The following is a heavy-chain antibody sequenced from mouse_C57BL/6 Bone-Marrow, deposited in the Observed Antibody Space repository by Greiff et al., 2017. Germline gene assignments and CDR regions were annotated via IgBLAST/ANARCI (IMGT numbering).Heavy chain of an antibody. CDR2: IYPRSGNT. Sequence: VQLQESGAELARPGASVQLSCKASGYTFTSYGISWVKQRTGQGLEWIGEIYPRSGNTYYNEKVKGKATLTADKSSSTAYMERRSLTSEDSAVYFCARSPGSSPYWYFDVWGTGTTVTVSS. CDR1: GYTFTSYG. CDR3: ARSPGSSPYWYFDV. D-gene: IGHD1-1*01. J-gene: IGHJ1*03. V-gene: IGHV1-81*01.